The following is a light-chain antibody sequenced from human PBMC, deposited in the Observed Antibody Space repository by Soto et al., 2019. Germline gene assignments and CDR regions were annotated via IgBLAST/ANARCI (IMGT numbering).Light chain of an antibody. V-gene: IGKV2-28*01. CDR2: LGS. CDR3: MQGLTTPLT. CDR1: QSLLSSNGNNY. Sequence: DIVLTQSPLSLPVTPGEPASISCRSSQSLLSSNGNNYLDWYLQKPGQSPQVLIYLGSNRASGVPDRFSGSGSGTDFTLKISGVEAEDVGVYYCMQGLTTPLTFGGGTKVEIK. J-gene: IGKJ4*01.